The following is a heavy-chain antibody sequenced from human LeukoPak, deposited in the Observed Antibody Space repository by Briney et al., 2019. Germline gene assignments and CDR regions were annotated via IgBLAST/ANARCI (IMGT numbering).Heavy chain of an antibody. CDR1: GFTVSSNY. V-gene: IGHV3-53*01. CDR3: ARESGFGELFPYAFDI. Sequence: GGSLRLSCAASGFTVSSNYMSWVRQAPGKGLEWVSVLYSGGNTYYTDSVKGRFAISRDYSRNTVYLQMNSLRAEDTAVYYCARESGFGELFPYAFDIWGQGTVVTVSS. D-gene: IGHD3-10*01. J-gene: IGHJ3*02. CDR2: LYSGGNT.